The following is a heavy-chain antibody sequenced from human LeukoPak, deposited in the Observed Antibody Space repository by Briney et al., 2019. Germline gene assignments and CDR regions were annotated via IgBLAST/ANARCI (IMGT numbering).Heavy chain of an antibody. CDR1: GGSVSSGSYY. Sequence: PSETLSLTCTVSGGSVSSGSYYWSWTRQPPGKGLEWTGYIYYSGSTNYNPSLKSRVTISVDTSKNQFSLKLSSVTAADTAVYHCARDVLDGDYFDYWGQGTLVTVSS. CDR3: ARDVLDGDYFDY. CDR2: IYYSGST. J-gene: IGHJ4*02. D-gene: IGHD4-17*01. V-gene: IGHV4-61*01.